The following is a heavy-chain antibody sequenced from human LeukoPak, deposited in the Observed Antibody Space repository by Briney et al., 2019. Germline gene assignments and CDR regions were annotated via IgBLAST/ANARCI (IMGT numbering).Heavy chain of an antibody. CDR3: ARVSVVTADFDY. Sequence: SETLSLTCAVSGGSISSSNWWSWVRQPPGKGLEWIGEIYHSGSTNYNPSLKSRVTISVDTSKNQFSLKLSSVTAADTAVYYCARVSVVTADFDYWGQGTLVTVSS. CDR2: IYHSGST. D-gene: IGHD4-23*01. V-gene: IGHV4-4*02. J-gene: IGHJ4*02. CDR1: GGSISSSNW.